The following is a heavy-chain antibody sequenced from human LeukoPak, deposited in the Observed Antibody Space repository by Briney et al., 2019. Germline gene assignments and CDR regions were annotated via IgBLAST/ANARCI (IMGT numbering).Heavy chain of an antibody. V-gene: IGHV3-33*01. J-gene: IGHJ4*02. CDR1: GFTFSSYG. D-gene: IGHD6-13*01. Sequence: GGSLRLSCAASGFTFSSYGMHWVRQAPGKGLEWVAVICYDGSSTYYADSVKGRFTISRDNSKNTLFLQMNSLRTADTAVYYCARDSPTYSRSRSSDFWGQGTLVTVSS. CDR3: ARDSPTYSRSRSSDF. CDR2: ICYDGSST.